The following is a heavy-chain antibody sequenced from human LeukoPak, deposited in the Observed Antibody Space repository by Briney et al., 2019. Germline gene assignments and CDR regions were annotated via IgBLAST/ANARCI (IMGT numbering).Heavy chain of an antibody. CDR1: GFTVSSNY. J-gene: IGHJ4*02. V-gene: IGHV3-48*01. CDR2: INIDSITV. CDR3: STAKFDN. Sequence: GGSLRLSCAPSGFTVSSNYMSWVRQAPGKGLEWVSYINIDSITVNYADSVKGRFTISRDNAKNSLYLQMNSLRAEDTAVYYCSTAKFDNWGQGTLVTVSS.